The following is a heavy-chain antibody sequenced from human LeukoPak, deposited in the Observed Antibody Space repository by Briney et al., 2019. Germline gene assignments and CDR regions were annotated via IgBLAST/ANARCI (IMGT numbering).Heavy chain of an antibody. D-gene: IGHD3-10*01. V-gene: IGHV4-4*02. CDR1: GGSISSSNW. CDR2: IYHSGST. CDR3: ARVWFGELLLHWFDP. J-gene: IGHJ5*02. Sequence: SETLSLTCAVSGGSISSSNWWSWVRQPPGKGLEWIGEIYHSGSTYYNPSLKSRVTISVDTSKNQFSLKLSSVTAADTAVYYCARVWFGELLLHWFDPWGQGTLVTVSS.